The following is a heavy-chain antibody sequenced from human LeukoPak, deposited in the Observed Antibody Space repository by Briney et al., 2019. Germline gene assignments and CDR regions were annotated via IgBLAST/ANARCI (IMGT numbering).Heavy chain of an antibody. CDR1: GYSFTSYW. V-gene: IGHV5-51*01. CDR2: IYPGDSDT. CDR3: ARCSNTKGYYDILTGYYPGRADAFDI. Sequence: GESLKISCKGSGYSFTSYWIGWVRQMPGKGLEWVGIIYPGDSDTRYSPSFQGQVTISADKSISTAYLQWSSLKASDTAMYYCARCSNTKGYYDILTGYYPGRADAFDIWGQGTMVTVSS. J-gene: IGHJ3*02. D-gene: IGHD3-9*01.